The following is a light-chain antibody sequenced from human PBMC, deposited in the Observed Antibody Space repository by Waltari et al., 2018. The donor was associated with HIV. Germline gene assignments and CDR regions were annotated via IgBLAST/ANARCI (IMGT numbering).Light chain of an antibody. CDR1: SRHVGGKHY. J-gene: IGLJ2*01. CDR2: DVS. Sequence: QSDLNQPHTVSDSPGQSATITSPGTSRHVGGKHYLSWYQHHPVKAPKLMIYDVSKRPSGVPDRFSGSKSGNTASLTISGLQAEDEADYYCCSYAGSYTLVFGGGTTLTVL. V-gene: IGLV2-11*01. CDR3: CSYAGSYTLV.